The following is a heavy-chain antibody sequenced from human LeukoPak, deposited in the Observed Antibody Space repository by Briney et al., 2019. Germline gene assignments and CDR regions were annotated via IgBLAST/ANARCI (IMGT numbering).Heavy chain of an antibody. Sequence: SETLSLTCTVSGGSISSGDYYWSWIRQPPGKGLEWIGYIYYSGSTYYNPSLKSRVTISVDTSKNQFSLKLSSVTAADTAVYYCARARMAGTWFDPRGQGTLVTVSS. CDR1: GGSISSGDYY. CDR2: IYYSGST. D-gene: IGHD1-1*01. V-gene: IGHV4-30-4*01. J-gene: IGHJ5*02. CDR3: ARARMAGTWFDP.